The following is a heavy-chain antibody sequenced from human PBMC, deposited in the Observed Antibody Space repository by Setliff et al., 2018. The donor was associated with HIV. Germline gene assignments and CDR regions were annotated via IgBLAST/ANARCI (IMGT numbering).Heavy chain of an antibody. Sequence: PSETLSLTCTVSGGSVSSSSYYWGWIRQPPGKGLEWIGSIYYSGSTYYNPSLKSRVTIFEDTSKTHFSLNLTSVTAADTGVYYCARRCNDVWSGQTDVWDEGTTVTVSS. CDR2: IYYSGST. CDR1: GGSVSSSSYY. CDR3: ARRCNDVWSGQTDV. D-gene: IGHD3-3*01. J-gene: IGHJ6*04. V-gene: IGHV4-39*02.